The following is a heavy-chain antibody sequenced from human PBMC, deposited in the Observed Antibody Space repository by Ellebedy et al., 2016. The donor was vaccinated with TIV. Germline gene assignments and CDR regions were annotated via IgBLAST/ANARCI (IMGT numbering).Heavy chain of an antibody. Sequence: GESLKISCAAPGFIFSDHYMDWVRPAPGTGPEWVAVISFDGSNKYSPNSVKGRFTISRDNSKNTRFLEMNSLRAEDSAVYYCARCPQQLRSIFYYGMDVWGQGTTVTVSS. CDR3: ARCPQQLRSIFYYGMDV. V-gene: IGHV3-30-3*01. J-gene: IGHJ6*02. D-gene: IGHD4-17*01. CDR2: ISFDGSNK. CDR1: GFIFSDHY.